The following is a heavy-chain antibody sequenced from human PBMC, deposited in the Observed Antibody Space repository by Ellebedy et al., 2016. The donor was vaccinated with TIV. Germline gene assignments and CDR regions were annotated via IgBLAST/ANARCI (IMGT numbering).Heavy chain of an antibody. J-gene: IGHJ5*02. CDR3: ARVSTLGTGSEVENNWFDP. CDR2: IMPNSGGT. CDR1: GYSFTGHF. Sequence: AASVKVSCKASGYSFTGHFIHWVRQAPGQGLEWMGWIMPNSGGTNYAQKFQDRITMTSDTSISTAYMELRRLRSDDTAVYYCARVSTLGTGSEVENNWFDPWGQGTLVTVSS. V-gene: IGHV1-2*02. D-gene: IGHD3-16*01.